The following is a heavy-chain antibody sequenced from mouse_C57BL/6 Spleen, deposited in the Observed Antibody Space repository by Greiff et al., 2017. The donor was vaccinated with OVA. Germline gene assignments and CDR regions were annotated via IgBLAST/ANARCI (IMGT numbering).Heavy chain of an antibody. CDR1: GYTFTSYW. CDR2: IYPSDSET. D-gene: IGHD3-1*01. CDR3: ARSGWEFAMDY. V-gene: IGHV1-61*01. Sequence: QVQLQQPGAELVRPGSSVKLSCKASGYTFTSYWMDWVKQRPGQGLEWIGNIYPSDSETHYNQKFKDKATLTVDKSSSTAYMQLSSLTSEDSAVYYCARSGWEFAMDYWGQGTSVTVSS. J-gene: IGHJ4*01.